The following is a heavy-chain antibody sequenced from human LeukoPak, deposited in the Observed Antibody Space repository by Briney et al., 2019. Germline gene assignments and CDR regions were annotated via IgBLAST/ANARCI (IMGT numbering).Heavy chain of an antibody. J-gene: IGHJ5*02. V-gene: IGHV3-23*01. Sequence: PGGSLRLSCAASGFTFTSYAMSWVRQAPGKGLEWVSAISGNGGSTYYADSVKGRFTISRDNSKSTLYLQMNSLRAEDTAVYYCAKDRLNSGWFDPWGQGTLVIVSS. CDR2: ISGNGGST. CDR1: GFTFTSYA. CDR3: AKDRLNSGWFDP. D-gene: IGHD4-23*01.